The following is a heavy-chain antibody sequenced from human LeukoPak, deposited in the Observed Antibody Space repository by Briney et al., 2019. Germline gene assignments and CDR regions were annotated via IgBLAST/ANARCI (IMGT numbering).Heavy chain of an antibody. CDR1: GFNFHNFA. J-gene: IGHJ4*02. CDR2: ISYDGSNK. Sequence: GGSLRLSCEASGFNFHNFAMHWVRQAPGKGLEWVAVISYDGSNKYYADSVKGRFTISRDNSKNTLYLQMNSLRAEDTAVYYCATNYGSGSYSKDYWGQGTLVTVSS. CDR3: ATNYGSGSYSKDY. V-gene: IGHV3-30*03. D-gene: IGHD3-10*01.